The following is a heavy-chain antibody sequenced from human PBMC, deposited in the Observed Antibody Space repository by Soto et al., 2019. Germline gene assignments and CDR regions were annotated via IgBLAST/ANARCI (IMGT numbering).Heavy chain of an antibody. D-gene: IGHD2-15*01. CDR1: GGSISSYY. J-gene: IGHJ5*02. CDR2: IYYSGST. CDR3: ARTVVVVAATNPEHNWFDP. V-gene: IGHV4-59*01. Sequence: SEILSLTCTVSGGSISSYYWSWIRQPPGKGLEWIGYIYYSGSTNYNPSLKSRVTISVDTSKNQFSLKLSSVTAADTAVYHCARTVVVVAATNPEHNWFDPWGQGTLVTSPQ.